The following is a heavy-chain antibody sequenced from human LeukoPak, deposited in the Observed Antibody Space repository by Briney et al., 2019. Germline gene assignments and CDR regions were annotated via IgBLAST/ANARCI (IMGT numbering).Heavy chain of an antibody. J-gene: IGHJ5*02. CDR2: IIPIFGTA. CDR1: GGTFSSYA. Sequence: ASVKVSCKASGGTFSSYAISWVRQAPGQGLEWMGGIIPIFGTANYAQKFQGRVTITADESTSTAYMELSSLRSEDTAVYYCASGDSSSYGWFDPWGQGTLVTVSS. CDR3: ASGDSSSYGWFDP. D-gene: IGHD3-22*01. V-gene: IGHV1-69*01.